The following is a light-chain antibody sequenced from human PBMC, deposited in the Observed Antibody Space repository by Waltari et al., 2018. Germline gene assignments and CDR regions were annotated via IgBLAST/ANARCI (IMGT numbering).Light chain of an antibody. V-gene: IGKV2-28*01. Sequence: DIVVTQSPLSLPVTPGAPASISCRSSQSLRHRNGYNYLDWYLQKPGQSPQLLIYLGSNRASGVPDRFSGSGSGTDFTLRISRVEAEDVGVYYCMQSLQTLWTFGPGTKVEIK. CDR3: MQSLQTLWT. J-gene: IGKJ1*01. CDR2: LGS. CDR1: QSLRHRNGYNY.